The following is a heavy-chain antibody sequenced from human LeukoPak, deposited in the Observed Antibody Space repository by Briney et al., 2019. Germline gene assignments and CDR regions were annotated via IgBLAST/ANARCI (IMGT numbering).Heavy chain of an antibody. CDR1: GGSISSGY. J-gene: IGHJ2*01. V-gene: IGHV4-59*01. Sequence: LETLSLTCSVSGGSISSGYWNWIRQPPGKGLEWIGYIYYSGSTKYNPSLMSRVTISVDTSKNQFSLRLTSVTAADTAVYYCARGSPLDWYFDLWGRGTLVSVSS. CDR2: IYYSGST. CDR3: ARGSPLDWYFDL.